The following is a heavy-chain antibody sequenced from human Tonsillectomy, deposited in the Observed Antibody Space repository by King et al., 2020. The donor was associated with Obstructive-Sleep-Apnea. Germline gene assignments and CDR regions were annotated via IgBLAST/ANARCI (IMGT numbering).Heavy chain of an antibody. Sequence: VQLQESGPGLVKPSQTLSLTCTVSGGSISSGDYYWSWIRQPPGKGLEGIGYIYYIGSTYYNPSLKSRVTISVDTSKNQVSLKLSSVTAADTAVYYCARAQYCSSTSCANYYYGMDVWGQGTTVTVSS. D-gene: IGHD2-2*01. J-gene: IGHJ6*02. CDR2: IYYIGST. CDR3: ARAQYCSSTSCANYYYGMDV. V-gene: IGHV4-30-4*01. CDR1: GGSISSGDYY.